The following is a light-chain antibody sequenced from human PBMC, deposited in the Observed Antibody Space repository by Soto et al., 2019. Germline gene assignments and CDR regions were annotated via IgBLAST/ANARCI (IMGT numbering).Light chain of an antibody. Sequence: QSVLTQPRPVSGSPGQSVTISCTVNSNEVGGYCYVSWFQQHPGKAPKLMIYDVSKRPSGVPDRFSGSKSGNTASLTISGLQAEDEADYYCCSFAGSYTLYVFGTGTKVTVL. V-gene: IGLV2-11*01. CDR3: CSFAGSYTLYV. CDR2: DVS. J-gene: IGLJ1*01. CDR1: SNEVGGYCY.